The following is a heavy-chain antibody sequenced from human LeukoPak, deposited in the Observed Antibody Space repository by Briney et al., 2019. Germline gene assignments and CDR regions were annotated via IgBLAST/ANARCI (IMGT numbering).Heavy chain of an antibody. CDR2: IKQDGSEK. D-gene: IGHD2-21*01. V-gene: IGHV3-7*01. CDR3: ARAFVVAKGLRFDP. Sequence: PGGSLRLSCAASGFTFSSYWMSWVRQAPGKGLEWVANIKQDGSEKYYVDSVKGRFTISRDNAKNSLYLQMNSLRAEDTAVYYCARAFVVAKGLRFDPWGQGTLVTVSS. CDR1: GFTFSSYW. J-gene: IGHJ5*02.